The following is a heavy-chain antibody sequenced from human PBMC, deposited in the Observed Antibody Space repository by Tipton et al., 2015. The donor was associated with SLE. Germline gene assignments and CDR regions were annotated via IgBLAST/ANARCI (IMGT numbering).Heavy chain of an antibody. J-gene: IGHJ1*01. V-gene: IGHV4-39*07. D-gene: IGHD6-13*01. CDR3: ARTGYSSSWLYFQH. CDR2: IYYSGST. CDR1: GGSVGSGSYY. Sequence: TLSLTCTVSGGSVGSGSYYWSWIRQPPGKGLEWIGSIYYSGSTYYNPSLKSRVTISVDTSKNQFSLKLSSVTAADTAVYYCARTGYSSSWLYFQHWGQGTLVTVSS.